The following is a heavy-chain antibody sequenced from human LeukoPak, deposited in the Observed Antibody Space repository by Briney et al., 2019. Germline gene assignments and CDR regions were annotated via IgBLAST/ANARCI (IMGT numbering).Heavy chain of an antibody. CDR2: IYYSGST. D-gene: IGHD3-22*01. V-gene: IGHV4-59*01. J-gene: IGHJ4*02. CDR1: GGSISSYY. Sequence: SETLSLTCTVSGGSISSYYWNWIRQPPGKGLEWIGYIYYSGSTNYNPPLKSRVTISVDTSKNQFSLKLSSVTAADTAVYYCARHNYHDSSGYYPLLFDYWGQGTLVTVSS. CDR3: ARHNYHDSSGYYPLLFDY.